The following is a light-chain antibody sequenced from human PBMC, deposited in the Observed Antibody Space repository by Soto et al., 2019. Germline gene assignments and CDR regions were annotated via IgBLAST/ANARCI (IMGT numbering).Light chain of an antibody. V-gene: IGKV3-20*01. CDR1: QTVIHNY. CDR2: GAS. CDR3: QQSYSSPWT. Sequence: IVLTQSPDTLSLSPGETATLSCRASQTVIHNYLAWHQQTPGQTPRLLVYGASSRATGIPDRFSGSGSGTDLTLTISSLQPEDFATDYCQQSYSSPWTFGQGTKVDIK. J-gene: IGKJ1*01.